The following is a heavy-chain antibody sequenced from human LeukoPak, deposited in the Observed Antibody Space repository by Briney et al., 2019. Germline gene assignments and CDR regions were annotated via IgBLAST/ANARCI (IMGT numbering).Heavy chain of an antibody. D-gene: IGHD1-7*01. CDR2: IYTSGST. J-gene: IGHJ4*02. V-gene: IGHV4-4*07. CDR1: GGSISSYY. CDR3: ARGSRITGTKKSWSIDY. Sequence: SETLSLTCTVSGGSISSYYWSWIRQPAGKGLEWIGRIYTSGSTNYNPSLKSRVTMSVDTSKNQFSLKLSSVTAAVTAVYYCARGSRITGTKKSWSIDYWGQGTLVTVSS.